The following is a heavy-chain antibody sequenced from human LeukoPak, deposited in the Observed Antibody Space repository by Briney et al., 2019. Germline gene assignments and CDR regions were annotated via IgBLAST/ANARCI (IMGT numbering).Heavy chain of an antibody. CDR1: GYTFTGYY. CDR2: INPNSGGT. J-gene: IGHJ4*02. Sequence: ASVKVSCKASGYTFTGYYMHWVRQAPGQGLERMGWINPNSGGTNYAQKFQGRVTMTRDTSISTAYMELSRLRSDDTAVYYCARGYYYDSTTLYFDYWGQGTLVTVSS. CDR3: ARGYYYDSTTLYFDY. D-gene: IGHD3-22*01. V-gene: IGHV1-2*02.